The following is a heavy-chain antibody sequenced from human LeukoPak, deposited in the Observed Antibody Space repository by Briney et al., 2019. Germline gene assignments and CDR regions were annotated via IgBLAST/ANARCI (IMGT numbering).Heavy chain of an antibody. J-gene: IGHJ6*02. CDR1: GFTFDDYA. CDR3: AKENYYGMDV. Sequence: GGSLRLSCAASGFTFDDYAMHWVQQAPGKGLEWVSGISWNSGSIGYADSVKGRFTISRDNAKNSLYLQMNSLRAEDTALYYCAKENYYGMDVWGQGTTVTVSS. V-gene: IGHV3-9*01. CDR2: ISWNSGSI.